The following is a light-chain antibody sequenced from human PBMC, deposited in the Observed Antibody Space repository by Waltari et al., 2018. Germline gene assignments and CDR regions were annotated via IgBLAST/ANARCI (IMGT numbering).Light chain of an antibody. CDR3: QQYDNLPAT. J-gene: IGKJ1*01. V-gene: IGKV1-33*01. CDR1: QDISNY. CDR2: DAS. Sequence: DIQMTQFPSSLSASVGDRVTITCQASQDISNYLNWYQQKPGKAPKLLIYDASNLETGVPSRFSGSGSGTDFTFTISSLQPEDIATYYCQQYDNLPATFGQGTKVEIK.